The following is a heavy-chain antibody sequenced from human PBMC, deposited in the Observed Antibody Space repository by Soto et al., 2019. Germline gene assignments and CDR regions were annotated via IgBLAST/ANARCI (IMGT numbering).Heavy chain of an antibody. J-gene: IGHJ4*02. CDR3: GRLEGLATISYYFDY. D-gene: IGHD3-9*01. V-gene: IGHV4-39*01. CDR2: IYYSGST. CDR1: GGSISSSSYY. Sequence: PSETLSLTCTVSGGSISSSSYYWGWIRQPPGKGLEWIGSIYYSGSTYYNPSLKSRVTISVDTSKNQFSLKLSSVTAADTAVYYCGRLEGLATISYYFDYWGQGALVTVSS.